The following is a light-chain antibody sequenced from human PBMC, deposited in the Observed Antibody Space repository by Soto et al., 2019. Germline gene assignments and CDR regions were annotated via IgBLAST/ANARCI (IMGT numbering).Light chain of an antibody. CDR3: QQYYSSPLT. CDR1: QSLSSY. V-gene: IGKV3-15*01. Sequence: EVAMTESPATLSTSSGETATLCCRASQSLSSYLAWYQQKPGQAPRLLIYGASTRATDIPARFSGSGSGTEFTLTISSLQAEDVAVYYCQQYYSSPLTFGGGTKVDIK. J-gene: IGKJ4*01. CDR2: GAS.